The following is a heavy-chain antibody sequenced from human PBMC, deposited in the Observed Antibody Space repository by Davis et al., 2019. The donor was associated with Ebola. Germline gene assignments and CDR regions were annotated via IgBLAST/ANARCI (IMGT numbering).Heavy chain of an antibody. CDR3: TRHQTNYYGSGSPFDY. V-gene: IGHV4-39*01. J-gene: IGHJ4*02. CDR2: IYYGGNT. CDR1: GGSISGSTYY. Sequence: PSETLSLTCTVSGGSISGSTYYWAWIRQPPGKGLEWIGSIYYGGNTYYNPALKSRATISVGTSKNQFSLKLTSVTAADTAFYYCTRHQTNYYGSGSPFDYWGQGTLVTVSS. D-gene: IGHD3-10*01.